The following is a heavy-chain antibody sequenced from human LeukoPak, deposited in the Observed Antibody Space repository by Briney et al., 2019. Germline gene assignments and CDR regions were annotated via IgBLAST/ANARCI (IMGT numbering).Heavy chain of an antibody. J-gene: IGHJ6*03. CDR2: IKSKTDGGTT. CDR3: ARDRYGTSYYYMDV. CDR1: GFTFSNAW. D-gene: IGHD2-2*01. V-gene: IGHV3-15*01. Sequence: GGSLRLSCAASGFTFSNAWMSWVRQAPGKGLEWVGRIKSKTDGGTTDYAAPVKGRFTISRDNAKNSLYLQMNSLRAEDTAVYYCARDRYGTSYYYMDVWGKGTTVTVSS.